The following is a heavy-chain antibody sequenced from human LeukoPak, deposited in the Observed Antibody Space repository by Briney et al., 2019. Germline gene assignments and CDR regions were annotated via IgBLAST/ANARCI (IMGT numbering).Heavy chain of an antibody. V-gene: IGHV4-34*01. D-gene: IGHD5-18*01. CDR2: INHSGST. Sequence: DPSETLSLTCALYGGSFSGYYWSWIRQPPGKGLEWIGEINHSGSTNYNPSLKSRVTISVDTSKNQFSLKLSSVTAADTAVYYCARGRGYSYGYSNNWFDPWGQGTLVTVSS. J-gene: IGHJ5*02. CDR1: GGSFSGYY. CDR3: ARGRGYSYGYSNNWFDP.